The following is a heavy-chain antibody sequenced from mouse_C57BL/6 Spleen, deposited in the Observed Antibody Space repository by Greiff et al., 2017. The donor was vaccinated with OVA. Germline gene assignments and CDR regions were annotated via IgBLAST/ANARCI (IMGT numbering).Heavy chain of an antibody. D-gene: IGHD1-1*01. J-gene: IGHJ4*01. CDR1: GYTFTSYW. CDR2: INPSNGGT. Sequence: QVQLQQPGTELVKPGASVKLSCKASGYTFTSYWMHWVKQRPGQGLEWIGNINPSNGGTNYNEKFKSKATLTVDKSSSTAYMQLSSLTSEDSAVYYCAREIYYYCSSLYAMDYWGQGTSVTVSS. CDR3: AREIYYYCSSLYAMDY. V-gene: IGHV1-53*01.